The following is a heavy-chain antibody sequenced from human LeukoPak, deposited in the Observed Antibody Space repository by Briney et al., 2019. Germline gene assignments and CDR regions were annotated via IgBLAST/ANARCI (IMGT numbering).Heavy chain of an antibody. Sequence: GGSLRLSCAASGFTFSSYAMSWVRQAPGKGLEWVSAISGSGGSTYYADSVKGRFTISRDNSKNTLYLQMNSLRAEDTAVYYCAKDEKWLRLTGITDHWGQGTLVTVSS. V-gene: IGHV3-23*01. CDR2: ISGSGGST. CDR3: AKDEKWLRLTGITDH. J-gene: IGHJ4*02. CDR1: GFTFSSYA. D-gene: IGHD5-12*01.